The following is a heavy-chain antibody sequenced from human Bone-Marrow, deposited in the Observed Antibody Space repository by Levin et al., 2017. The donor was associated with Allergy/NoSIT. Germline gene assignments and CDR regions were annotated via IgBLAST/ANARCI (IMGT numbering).Heavy chain of an antibody. CDR2: IAYTGDT. CDR3: ARTAREFDY. Sequence: SQTLSLTCTVSGVSITTYYWSWLRQPPGKGLECIGYIAYTGDTNHNPSLKGRVTISIDTSKNLFSLRLSSVTAADTAVYFCARTAREFDYWGPGTLVTVSS. CDR1: GVSITTYY. J-gene: IGHJ4*02. V-gene: IGHV4-59*08. D-gene: IGHD2-21*02.